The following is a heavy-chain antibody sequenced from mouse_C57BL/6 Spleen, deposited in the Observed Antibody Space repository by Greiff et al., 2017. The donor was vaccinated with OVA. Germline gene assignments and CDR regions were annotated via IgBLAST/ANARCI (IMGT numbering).Heavy chain of an antibody. D-gene: IGHD1-1*01. CDR3: ARGGLLRSYAMDY. Sequence: VQLQQSGPELVKPGASVKISCKASGYTFTDYYMNWVKQSHGKSLEWIGDINPNNGGTSYNQKFKGKATLTVDTSSSTAYMELRSLTSEDSAVYYCARGGLLRSYAMDYWGQGTSVTVSS. CDR1: GYTFTDYY. J-gene: IGHJ4*01. CDR2: INPNNGGT. V-gene: IGHV1-26*01.